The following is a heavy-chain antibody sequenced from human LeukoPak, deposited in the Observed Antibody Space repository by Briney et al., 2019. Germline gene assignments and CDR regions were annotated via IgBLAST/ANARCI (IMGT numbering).Heavy chain of an antibody. D-gene: IGHD3-9*01. J-gene: IGHJ2*01. V-gene: IGHV4-59*01. CDR1: GGSISRNS. CDR2: VDYSGSI. Sequence: SETLSLTCTVSGGSISRNSWNWIRQSPGEGLEWIGYVDYSGSINYNPSLTSRVTISLDTSKNQFFLTLTSVTGADTAVYYCARRSRYFDWLPTPAYWYFDLWGRGTLVTVSS. CDR3: ARRSRYFDWLPTPAYWYFDL.